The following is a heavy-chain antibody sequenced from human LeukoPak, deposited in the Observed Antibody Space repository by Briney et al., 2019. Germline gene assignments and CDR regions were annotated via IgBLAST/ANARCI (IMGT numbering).Heavy chain of an antibody. Sequence: ASVKVSCKASGYTFSSYHLHWVRQAPGQGLEWMGVINPSAGSTTYAQKFQGRVTMTRDTSTSTVYMELSSLRSEDTAVYYCARIPYTTSADDYWGQGTLVTVSS. CDR1: GYTFSSYH. J-gene: IGHJ4*02. CDR3: ARIPYTTSADDY. V-gene: IGHV1-46*01. D-gene: IGHD6-6*01. CDR2: INPSAGST.